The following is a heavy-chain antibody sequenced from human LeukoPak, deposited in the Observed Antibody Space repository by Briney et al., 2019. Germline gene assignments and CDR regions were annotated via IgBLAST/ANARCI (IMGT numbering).Heavy chain of an antibody. CDR1: GYTFTSYD. Sequence: ASVKVSCKASGYTFTSYDINWVRQATGQGLEWMGWISAYNGNTNYAQKLQGRVTMTTDTSTSTAYMELRSLRSDDTAVYYCARDSYLLLWFGETTSITDYWGQGTLVTVSS. D-gene: IGHD3-10*01. J-gene: IGHJ4*02. CDR3: ARDSYLLLWFGETTSITDY. CDR2: ISAYNGNT. V-gene: IGHV1-18*01.